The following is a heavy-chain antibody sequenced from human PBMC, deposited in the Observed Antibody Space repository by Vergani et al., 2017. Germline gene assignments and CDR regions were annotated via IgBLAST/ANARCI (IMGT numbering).Heavy chain of an antibody. CDR3: ARVFVVVPAANFRSGWFDP. D-gene: IGHD2-2*01. CDR1: GFSFGSYG. Sequence: QVQLVESGGNVVQSGTSLRLSCAASGFSFGSYGMHWVRQSPGKGLEWVAVISNDGGNKYYADSVKGRFTISRDNSKNMLYLQMNSLRAEDTAVYYCARVFVVVPAANFRSGWFDPWGQGTLVTVSS. J-gene: IGHJ5*02. V-gene: IGHV3-30*03. CDR2: ISNDGGNK.